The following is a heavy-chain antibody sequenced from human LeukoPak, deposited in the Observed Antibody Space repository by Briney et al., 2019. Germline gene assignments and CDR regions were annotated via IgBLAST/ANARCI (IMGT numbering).Heavy chain of an antibody. Sequence: GGSLKLSCPASGFPSDNYSMHCVRQAPGKGLVWVSSINTDGRTTRYAASVQGRFTISRDNAKNTLSLQMNSLRDDDRAVYYWARAGAGGWDAAGWFDPWGQGTLLTVSS. D-gene: IGHD6-19*01. V-gene: IGHV3-74*01. CDR1: GFPSDNYS. J-gene: IGHJ5*02. CDR2: INTDGRTT. CDR3: ARAGAGGWDAAGWFDP.